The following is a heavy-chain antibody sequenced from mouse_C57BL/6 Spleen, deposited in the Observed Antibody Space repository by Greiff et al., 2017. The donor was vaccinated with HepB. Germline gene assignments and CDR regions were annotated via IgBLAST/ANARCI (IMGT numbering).Heavy chain of an antibody. Sequence: VQLQQSGAELVKPGASVKISCKASGYAFSSYWMNWVKQRPGKGLEWIGQIYPGDGDTNYNGKFKGKATLTADKSSSTAYMQRSSLTSEDSAVYFCARSGDYYGSSPWFAYWGQRTLVTVSA. D-gene: IGHD1-1*01. CDR3: ARSGDYYGSSPWFAY. CDR2: IYPGDGDT. V-gene: IGHV1-80*01. CDR1: GYAFSSYW. J-gene: IGHJ3*01.